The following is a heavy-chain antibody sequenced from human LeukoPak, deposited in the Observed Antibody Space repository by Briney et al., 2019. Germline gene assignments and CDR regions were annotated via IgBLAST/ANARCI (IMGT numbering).Heavy chain of an antibody. V-gene: IGHV4-39*07. Sequence: ASETLSLTCTVSGGSITSSNYYWGWIRQPPGKGLEWIGSIYYSGATFYNPSLKSRVTISVDTSKNQFSLKLSSVTAADTAVYYCAGLGNGRTFDSWGQGTLVTVSS. CDR3: AGLGNGRTFDS. D-gene: IGHD2-8*01. J-gene: IGHJ4*02. CDR1: GGSITSSNYY. CDR2: IYYSGAT.